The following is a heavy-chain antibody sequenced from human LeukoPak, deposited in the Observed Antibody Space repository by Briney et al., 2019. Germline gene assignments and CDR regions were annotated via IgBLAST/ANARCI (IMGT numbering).Heavy chain of an antibody. CDR1: GFNFNSYW. CDR3: ARARYGSGGYFFDF. Sequence: GGSRRLSCAASGFNFNSYWMSWVRQAPGKGLECVANIKQDGSDIYFVDSVKGRFTISRDNAKNSLYLQMNSLRGEDTAVYYCARARYGSGGYFFDFWGQGTLVTVSS. V-gene: IGHV3-7*04. J-gene: IGHJ4*02. D-gene: IGHD3-10*01. CDR2: IKQDGSDI.